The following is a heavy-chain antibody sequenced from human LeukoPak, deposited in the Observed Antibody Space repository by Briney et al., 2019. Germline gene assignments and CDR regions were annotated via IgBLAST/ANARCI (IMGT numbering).Heavy chain of an antibody. CDR1: GFTFSTYG. V-gene: IGHV3-33*01. CDR3: ARDQDYFDSSGYHEY. J-gene: IGHJ4*02. CDR2: IWYDGSNN. D-gene: IGHD3-22*01. Sequence: PGGALRLSCAASGFTFSTYGMYWVRQAPGKGLEWVAVIWYDGSNNYYADSVRGRFTISRDNSKNTLYLQMSSLRAEDTAVYYCARDQDYFDSSGYHEYWGQGTLVTVSS.